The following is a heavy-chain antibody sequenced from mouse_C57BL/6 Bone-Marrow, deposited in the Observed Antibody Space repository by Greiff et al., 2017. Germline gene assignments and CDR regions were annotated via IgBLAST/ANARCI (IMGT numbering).Heavy chain of an antibody. CDR3: ASGAMDY. CDR2: IDPSDSYT. J-gene: IGHJ4*01. Sequence: QVHLKQPGAELVRPGTSVKLSCKASGYTFTSYWMHWVKQRPGQGLEWIGVIDPSDSYTYYNQKFKGKATLTADTSSSTAYMQLSSLTSEDSAVYSCASGAMDYWGQGTSVTVSS. V-gene: IGHV1-59*01. CDR1: GYTFTSYW.